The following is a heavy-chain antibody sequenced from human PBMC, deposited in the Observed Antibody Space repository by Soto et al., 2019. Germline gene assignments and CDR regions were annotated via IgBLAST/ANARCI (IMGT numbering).Heavy chain of an antibody. CDR1: GFNFDDYA. CDR3: TRDLFRTITTIDY. V-gene: IGHV3-9*01. J-gene: IGHJ4*02. Sequence: EVQLVESGGGLVQPGRSLRLSCAASGFNFDDYAMNWVRQAPGKGLEWVSGISWNGANIGYADSVKGRFTISRDNAKNPLTLKMNSLGQEETALYYCTRDLFRTITTIDYWGQGTLVTVSS. CDR2: ISWNGANI. D-gene: IGHD1-1*01.